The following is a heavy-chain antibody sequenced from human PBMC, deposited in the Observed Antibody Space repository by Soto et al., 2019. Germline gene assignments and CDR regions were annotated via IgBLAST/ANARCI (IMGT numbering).Heavy chain of an antibody. V-gene: IGHV1-8*01. CDR1: GYTFTSYD. CDR3: AAGLFGMITFGGVQDY. J-gene: IGHJ4*02. D-gene: IGHD3-16*01. Sequence: QVQLVQSGAEVKKPGASVKVSCKASGYTFTSYDINWVRQATGQGLEWMGWMNPNSGNTGYAQKFPGRVTMTRNTSISTAYMELSSLRSEDTAVYYCAAGLFGMITFGGVQDYWGQGTLVTVSS. CDR2: MNPNSGNT.